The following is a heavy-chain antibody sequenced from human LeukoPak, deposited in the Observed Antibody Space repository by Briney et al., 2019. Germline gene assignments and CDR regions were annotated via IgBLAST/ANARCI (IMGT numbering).Heavy chain of an antibody. Sequence: GGALRLSCAASGFTFSSYGMHWVRQAPGKGLEWVAFIRYDGSNKYYADSVKGRFTISRDNSKNTLYLQMNSLRAEDTAVYYCAKGSSYGLTPFDYWGQGTLVTVSS. D-gene: IGHD5-18*01. V-gene: IGHV3-30*02. J-gene: IGHJ4*02. CDR1: GFTFSSYG. CDR3: AKGSSYGLTPFDY. CDR2: IRYDGSNK.